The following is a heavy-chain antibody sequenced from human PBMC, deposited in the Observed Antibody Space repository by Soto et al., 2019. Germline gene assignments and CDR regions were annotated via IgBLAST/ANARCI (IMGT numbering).Heavy chain of an antibody. J-gene: IGHJ6*01. CDR3: VGVTWLGGMEV. CDR2: TYYRSRWSF. Sequence: SQPLSLPCAISGDSVSSNSGAWNWIRQSPSRGLEWLGRTYYRSRWSFDYALSVKSRVTIDPDTSKNQVSLHLDSLTPEDTAVYYCVGVTWLGGMEVWG. V-gene: IGHV6-1*01. CDR1: GDSVSSNSGA. D-gene: IGHD3-22*01.